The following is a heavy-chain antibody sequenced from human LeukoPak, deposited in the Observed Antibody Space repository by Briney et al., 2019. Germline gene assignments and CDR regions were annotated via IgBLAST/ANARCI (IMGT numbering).Heavy chain of an antibody. CDR3: AKDSSGYYWDY. Sequence: PGGSLRLSCAASGFTFDDYAMHWVRQAPGKGLEWVSLISWDGGSTYYADSVKGRFTISRDNSKNFLYLQMNSLRAEDTALYYCAKDSSGYYWDYWGQGTLVTVSS. V-gene: IGHV3-43D*03. CDR2: ISWDGGST. D-gene: IGHD3-22*01. J-gene: IGHJ4*02. CDR1: GFTFDDYA.